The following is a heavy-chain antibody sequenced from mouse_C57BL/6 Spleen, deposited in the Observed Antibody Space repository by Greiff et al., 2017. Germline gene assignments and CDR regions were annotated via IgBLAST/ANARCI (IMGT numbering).Heavy chain of an antibody. CDR1: GYTFTSYN. CDR2: IYPGNGDT. V-gene: IGHV1-12*01. Sequence: LQQSGAELVRPGASVKMSCKASGYTFTSYNMHWVKQTPRQGLEWIGAIYPGNGDTSYNQTFQGKATLTVDKSSSTAYMQLSSLTSEDAAVYFCGRRGTTHDYSWFAYWGQGTLVTVSA. D-gene: IGHD2-4*01. CDR3: GRRGTTHDYSWFAY. J-gene: IGHJ3*01.